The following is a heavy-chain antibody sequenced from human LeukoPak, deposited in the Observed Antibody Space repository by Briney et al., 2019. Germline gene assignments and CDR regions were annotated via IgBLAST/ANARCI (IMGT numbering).Heavy chain of an antibody. CDR3: AREYCSSTSCYAIDY. D-gene: IGHD2-2*01. Sequence: EASVKVSCKASGYTFTSYGISWVRQAPGQGLEWIGWISAYNGNTNYAQKLQGRVTMTTDKSTSTAYMELRSLRSDDTAVYYCAREYCSSTSCYAIDYWGQGTLVTVSS. CDR1: GYTFTSYG. V-gene: IGHV1-18*04. J-gene: IGHJ4*02. CDR2: ISAYNGNT.